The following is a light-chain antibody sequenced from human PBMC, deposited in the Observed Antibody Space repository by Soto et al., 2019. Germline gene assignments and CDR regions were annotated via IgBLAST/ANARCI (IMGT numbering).Light chain of an antibody. CDR1: QSVSSNY. J-gene: IGKJ4*01. V-gene: IGKV3-20*01. CDR2: GAS. Sequence: DIVLTQSPGTLSVSPGERATLSCRASQSVSSNYLAWYQQKPGQAPRLLIYGASSRATGVPDRFSAIGSGTDFTLTISRLEPEDFAVYYCQQYGGSPATFGGGTKVEI. CDR3: QQYGGSPAT.